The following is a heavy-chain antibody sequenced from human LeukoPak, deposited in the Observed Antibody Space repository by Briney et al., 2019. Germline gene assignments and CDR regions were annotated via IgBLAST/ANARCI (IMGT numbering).Heavy chain of an antibody. CDR2: ISYDGSDK. CDR3: ARSRSEGRYDY. D-gene: IGHD3-16*02. J-gene: IGHJ4*02. CDR1: GFTFSSYA. V-gene: IGHV3-30*04. Sequence: PGGSLRLSCAASGFTFSSYAIHWVRQAPGKGLEWVAVISYDGSDKYYADSVKGRFTISRDNSNNTLYLQMNSLRTEDTAVYYCARSRSEGRYDYWGQGTLVTVSS.